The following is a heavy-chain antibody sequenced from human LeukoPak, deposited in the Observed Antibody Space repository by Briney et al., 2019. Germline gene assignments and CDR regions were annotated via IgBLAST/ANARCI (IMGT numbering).Heavy chain of an antibody. CDR2: ISGDGGST. CDR1: GFTFGDYA. V-gene: IGHV3-43*02. Sequence: PGGSLRLSCAASGFTFGDYAMHWVRQAPGKGLEWVSLISGDGGSTYYADSVKGRFTISRDNSKNSLYLQMNSLSTEDTALYYCAKGGSGWSYYFDFWGQGTLVTVSS. CDR3: AKGGSGWSYYFDF. D-gene: IGHD6-19*01. J-gene: IGHJ4*02.